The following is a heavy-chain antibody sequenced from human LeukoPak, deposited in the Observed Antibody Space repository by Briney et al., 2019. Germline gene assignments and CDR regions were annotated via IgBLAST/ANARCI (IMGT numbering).Heavy chain of an antibody. D-gene: IGHD3-10*01. CDR3: ARDPRDWYGVRGVFDY. J-gene: IGHJ4*02. CDR1: GGSISSGGYY. Sequence: SETLSLTCTVSGGSISSGGYYWSWIRQHPGKGLEWIGYIYYSGSTYYNPSLKGRVTISVDTSKNQFSLKLSSVTAADTAVYYCARDPRDWYGVRGVFDYWGQGTLVTVSS. CDR2: IYYSGST. V-gene: IGHV4-31*03.